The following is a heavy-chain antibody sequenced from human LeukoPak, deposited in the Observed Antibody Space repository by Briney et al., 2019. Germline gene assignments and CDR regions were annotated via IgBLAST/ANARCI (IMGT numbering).Heavy chain of an antibody. CDR3: ARGRHYGSGSYYQRYGMDV. D-gene: IGHD3-10*01. V-gene: IGHV4-34*01. CDR2: INHSGST. CDR1: GGSFSGYY. Sequence: PSETLSLTCAVYGGSFSGYYWSWIRQPPGKGLEWIGEINHSGSTNYNPSLKSRVTISVDTSKNQFSLKLSSVTAADTAVYYCARGRHYGSGSYYQRYGMDVWGQGTTVTVSS. J-gene: IGHJ6*02.